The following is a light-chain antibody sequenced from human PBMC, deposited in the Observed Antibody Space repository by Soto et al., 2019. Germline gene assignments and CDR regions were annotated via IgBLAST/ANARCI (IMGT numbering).Light chain of an antibody. V-gene: IGKV3-15*01. CDR1: QSVSNN. J-gene: IGKJ5*01. CDR2: GAS. Sequence: EIVMTQSPVTLSVSPGERVTLSCRASQSVSNNLAWYQQKSGQAPRLLIYGASTRVTGIPARFSGSGSGTEFTLNIRSLQAENFAIYYCQEENNWPPGTFGQGTPLEIK. CDR3: QEENNWPPGT.